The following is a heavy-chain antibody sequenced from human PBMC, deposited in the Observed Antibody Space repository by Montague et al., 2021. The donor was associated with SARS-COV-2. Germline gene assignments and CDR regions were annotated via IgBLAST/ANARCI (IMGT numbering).Heavy chain of an antibody. CDR1: GGSISSGGYY. J-gene: IGHJ3*02. V-gene: IGHV4-31*03. CDR3: ARARITMIVVVNSFDI. CDR2: IYYSGST. D-gene: IGHD3-22*01. Sequence: TLSLTCTVSGGSISSGGYYWSWIRQPPGKGLEWIGDIYYSGSTYYNPSLKSRVTISVDTSKNQVSLKLSSVTAADTAVYYCARARITMIVVVNSFDIWGQGTLVTVSS.